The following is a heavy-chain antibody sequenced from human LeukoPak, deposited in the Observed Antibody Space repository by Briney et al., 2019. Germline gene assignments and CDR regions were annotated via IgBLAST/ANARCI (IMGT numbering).Heavy chain of an antibody. D-gene: IGHD3-22*01. V-gene: IGHV3-9*01. J-gene: IGHJ4*02. CDR1: GFTFDDYA. Sequence: PGGSLRLSCAASGFTFDDYAMHWVRQAPGRGLEWVSGISWNSGSTDYADSVKGRFTISRDNAENSLYLQMNSLRAEDTALYYCAKDYYYDSSGSFGYWGQGTLVTVSS. CDR2: ISWNSGST. CDR3: AKDYYYDSSGSFGY.